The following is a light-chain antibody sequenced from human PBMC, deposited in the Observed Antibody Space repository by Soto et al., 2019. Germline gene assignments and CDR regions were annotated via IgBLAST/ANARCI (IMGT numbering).Light chain of an antibody. V-gene: IGKV1-33*01. J-gene: IGKJ2*01. CDR2: DAS. Sequence: DIQMTQSPSSLSASVGDRVTITCQASQDISNYLNWYQQKPGKAPKLLIYDASNLQTGVPSRFSGSGSGTDVTFTISSLQPEDIATYYCQQYDNLYTFGQGTTLEIK. CDR3: QQYDNLYT. CDR1: QDISNY.